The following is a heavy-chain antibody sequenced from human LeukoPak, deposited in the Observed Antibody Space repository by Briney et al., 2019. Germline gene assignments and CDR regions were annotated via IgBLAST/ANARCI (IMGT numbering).Heavy chain of an antibody. J-gene: IGHJ3*02. Sequence: SQTLSLTCTVSGGSISSGDYYWSWIRQPPGKGLEWIGYMYYSGSTYYNPSLKSRVTISVDTSKNQFSLKLSSVTAADTAVYYCAREGYFDGAFDIWGQGTMVTVSS. D-gene: IGHD3-9*01. V-gene: IGHV4-30-4*01. CDR1: GGSISSGDYY. CDR2: MYYSGST. CDR3: AREGYFDGAFDI.